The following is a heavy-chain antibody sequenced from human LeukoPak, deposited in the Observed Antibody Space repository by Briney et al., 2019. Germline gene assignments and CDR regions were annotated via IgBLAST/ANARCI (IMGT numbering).Heavy chain of an antibody. Sequence: ASVKVSCKASGYTFTSYGISWVRQAPGQGLEWMGGIIPIFGTANYAQKFQGRVTITADESTSTAYMELSSLRSEDTAVYYCARETHYYDSTRLEHAFDIWGQGTMVTVSS. CDR3: ARETHYYDSTRLEHAFDI. CDR2: IIPIFGTA. J-gene: IGHJ3*02. D-gene: IGHD3-22*01. CDR1: GYTFTSYG. V-gene: IGHV1-69*13.